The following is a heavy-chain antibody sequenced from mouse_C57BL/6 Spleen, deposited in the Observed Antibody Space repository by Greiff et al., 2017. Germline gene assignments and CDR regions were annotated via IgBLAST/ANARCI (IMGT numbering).Heavy chain of an antibody. J-gene: IGHJ4*01. D-gene: IGHD2-12*01. V-gene: IGHV1-15*01. CDR2: IDPETGGT. Sequence: VQLQQSGAELVRPGASVTLSCKASGYTFTDYEMHWVQQTPVHGLEWIGAIDPETGGTAYNQKFKGKAILTADKSSSTAYMELRSLTSEDSAVYYCTRTRRRYAKDYGGQGTSVTVSS. CDR1: GYTFTDYE. CDR3: TRTRRRYAKDY.